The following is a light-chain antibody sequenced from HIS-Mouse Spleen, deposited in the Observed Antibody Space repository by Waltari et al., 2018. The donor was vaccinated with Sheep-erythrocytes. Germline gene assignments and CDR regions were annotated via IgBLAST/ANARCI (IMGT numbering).Light chain of an antibody. CDR3: QQYGSSPRT. CDR1: QSVSSSY. Sequence: EIVLTQSPGTLSLSPVERATLSCRASQSVSSSYLAWYQQKPGQAPSPLIYGASSRATGIPDRFSGSGSGTDFTLTISRLEPEDFAVYYCQQYGSSPRTFGQGTKVEIK. V-gene: IGKV3-20*01. CDR2: GAS. J-gene: IGKJ1*01.